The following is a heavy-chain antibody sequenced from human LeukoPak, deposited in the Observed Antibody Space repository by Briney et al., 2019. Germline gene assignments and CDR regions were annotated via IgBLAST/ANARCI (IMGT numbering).Heavy chain of an antibody. Sequence: PGGSLRLSCAASGFTFSSYAMSWVRQAPGKGLEWVSAISGSGGSTYYADSVKGRFTISRDNSKNTLYLQMNSLRAEDTAVYYCARDKGPIYYGSGSYWYAFDIWGQGTMVTVSS. J-gene: IGHJ3*02. V-gene: IGHV3-23*01. CDR1: GFTFSSYA. CDR2: ISGSGGST. D-gene: IGHD3-10*01. CDR3: ARDKGPIYYGSGSYWYAFDI.